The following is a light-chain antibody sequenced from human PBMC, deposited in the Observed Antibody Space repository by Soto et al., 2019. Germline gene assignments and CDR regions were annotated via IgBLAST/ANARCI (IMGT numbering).Light chain of an antibody. CDR1: KNDIGVYDF. CDR3: KSYAGSNTYV. CDR2: EVV. V-gene: IGLV2-8*01. J-gene: IGLJ1*01. Sequence: QSVRAEHPCAPGCLGHSVTISCTRTKNDIGVYDFVSWYQHHPGKAPRLIIYEVVQRPSGVPDRFSGSKSGNTASLTVSGLQAADEADYFCKSYAGSNTYVFGSGTKVTVL.